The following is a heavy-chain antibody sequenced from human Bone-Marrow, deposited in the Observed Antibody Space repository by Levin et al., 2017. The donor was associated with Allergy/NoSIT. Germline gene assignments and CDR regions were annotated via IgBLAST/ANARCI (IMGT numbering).Heavy chain of an antibody. CDR1: SLTTYGVG. J-gene: IGHJ3*01. V-gene: IGHV2-5*02. Sequence: SLTTYGVGVGWLRQPPGKALECLAVIYWDDDKRYSPSLKSRLTITKDPSKNQVVLTMTNVDPMDTATYYCAHGIPNALDVWGQGTTITVSS. CDR2: IYWDDDK. D-gene: IGHD2-21*01. CDR3: AHGIPNALDV.